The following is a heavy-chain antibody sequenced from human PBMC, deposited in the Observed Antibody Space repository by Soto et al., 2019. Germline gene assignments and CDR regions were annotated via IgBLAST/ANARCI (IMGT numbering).Heavy chain of an antibody. J-gene: IGHJ4*02. CDR2: VSYDGSNK. D-gene: IGHD3-16*01. CDR3: AKDRRWLQWGTFDY. V-gene: IGHV3-30*18. Sequence: GGSLRLSCAASGFTFSSYGVHWVRQAPGKGLEWVASVSYDGSNKYYADSVKGRFTISRDNSKNTLYLQMNSLRAEDTAVYYCAKDRRWLQWGTFDYWGQGTQVTVSS. CDR1: GFTFSSYG.